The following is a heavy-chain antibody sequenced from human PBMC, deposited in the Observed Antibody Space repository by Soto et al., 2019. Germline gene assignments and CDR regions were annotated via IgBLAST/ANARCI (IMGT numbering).Heavy chain of an antibody. CDR1: GFTFSDYY. J-gene: IGHJ6*03. V-gene: IGHV3-11*01. D-gene: IGHD3-3*01. CDR2: ISSSGSTI. CDR3: ARGAGITIFGVVTDYMDV. Sequence: GGSLRLSCAASGFTFSDYYMSWIRQAPGKGLEWVSYISSSGSTIYYADSVKGRFTISRDNAKNSLYLQMNSLRAEDTAVYYCARGAGITIFGVVTDYMDVWGKGTTVTVSS.